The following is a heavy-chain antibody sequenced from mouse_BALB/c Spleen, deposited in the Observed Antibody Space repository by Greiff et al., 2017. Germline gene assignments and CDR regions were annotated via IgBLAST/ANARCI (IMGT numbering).Heavy chain of an antibody. CDR1: GYTFTSYW. D-gene: IGHD3-1*01. CDR3: ARFGIYAMDY. J-gene: IGHJ4*01. CDR2: INPSNGRT. Sequence: QVQLQHPGAELVKPGASVKLSCKASGYTFTSYWMHWVKQRPGQGLEWIGEINPSNGRTNYNEKFKSKATLTVDKSSSTAYMQLSSLTSEDSAVYYCARFGIYAMDYWGQGTSVTVSS. V-gene: IGHV1S81*02.